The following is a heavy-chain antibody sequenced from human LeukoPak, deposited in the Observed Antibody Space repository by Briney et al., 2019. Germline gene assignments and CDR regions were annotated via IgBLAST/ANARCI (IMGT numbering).Heavy chain of an antibody. CDR3: ARSRIVRATTFDY. CDR1: GFTFSSYA. D-gene: IGHD1-26*01. CDR2: ISYDGSNK. J-gene: IGHJ4*02. V-gene: IGHV3-30-3*01. Sequence: AGGSLRLSCAASGFTFSSYAMHWVRQAPGKGLEWVAVISYDGSNKYYADSVKGRFTISRDNSKNTLYLQMNSLRAEDTAVYYCARSRIVRATTFDYWGQGTLVTVSS.